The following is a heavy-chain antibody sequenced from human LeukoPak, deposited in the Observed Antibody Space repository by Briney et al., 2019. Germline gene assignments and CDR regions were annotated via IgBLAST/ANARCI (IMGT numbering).Heavy chain of an antibody. Sequence: PGGSLRLSCAASGFTFSSYGMHWVRQAPGKGLEWVANIKQDGSEKYYVDSVKGRFTISRDNAKNSLYLQMNSLRAEDTAVYYCARDIVGATLYFDYWGQGTLVTVSS. J-gene: IGHJ4*02. CDR3: ARDIVGATLYFDY. V-gene: IGHV3-7*01. CDR1: GFTFSSYG. CDR2: IKQDGSEK. D-gene: IGHD1-26*01.